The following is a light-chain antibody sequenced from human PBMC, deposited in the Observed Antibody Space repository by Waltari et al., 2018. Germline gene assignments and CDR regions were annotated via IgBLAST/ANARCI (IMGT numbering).Light chain of an antibody. CDR2: DEG. V-gene: IGLV3-21*01. CDR1: DIGSKS. Sequence: SYVLTQPPSLSVAPGKTARITCGGNDIGSKSVHWYQQRPRQAPVLVVYDEGGRPSGFPERFSGANSGNAVTLTIRGVEDGDEGDYYCQGWDRTSDSRVVGGGTKLTVL. CDR3: QGWDRTSDSRV. J-gene: IGLJ3*02.